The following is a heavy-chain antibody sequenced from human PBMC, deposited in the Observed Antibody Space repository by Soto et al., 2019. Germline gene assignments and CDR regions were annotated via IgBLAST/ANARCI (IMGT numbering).Heavy chain of an antibody. CDR1: GYIFTAYS. CDR2: VNPSGGST. J-gene: IGHJ1*01. CDR3: AREENCSDGICYSEYYQR. D-gene: IGHD2-15*01. V-gene: IGHV1-46*01. Sequence: ASVKVSCKASGYIFTAYSMHWVRQAPGQGLEWMGVVNPSGGSTNYAQKFQGRITRTRDTSTNTVYMDLSSLTSEDTAVYYFAREENCSDGICYSEYYQRWGQGTLVTVSS.